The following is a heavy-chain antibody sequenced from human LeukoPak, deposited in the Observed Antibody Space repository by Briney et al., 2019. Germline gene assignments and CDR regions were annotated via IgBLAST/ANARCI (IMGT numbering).Heavy chain of an antibody. D-gene: IGHD6-13*01. CDR2: SSSSSSTI. CDR1: GFPFSSYS. CDR3: APLVAAATY. Sequence: AGGSLRLFCAASGFPFSSYSMNWVRQAPGKGLEWVSYSSSSSSTIYYADSVKGRFTISRDNAKNSLYLQMNSLRAEDTAVYYCAPLVAAATYWGQGTLVTVSS. V-gene: IGHV3-48*01. J-gene: IGHJ4*02.